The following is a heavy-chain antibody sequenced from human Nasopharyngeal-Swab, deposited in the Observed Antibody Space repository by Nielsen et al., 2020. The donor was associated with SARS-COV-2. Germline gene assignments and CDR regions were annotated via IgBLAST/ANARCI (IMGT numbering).Heavy chain of an antibody. CDR3: ARVDTEHGDFDY. Sequence: WIRQPPGKGLEWIGYIYYSGSTNYNPSLKRRVTISVDTSKNQFSLKLSTVTAADTAVYYCARVDTEHGDFDYWGQGTLVTVSS. CDR2: IYYSGST. D-gene: IGHD5-18*01. J-gene: IGHJ4*02. V-gene: IGHV4-59*01.